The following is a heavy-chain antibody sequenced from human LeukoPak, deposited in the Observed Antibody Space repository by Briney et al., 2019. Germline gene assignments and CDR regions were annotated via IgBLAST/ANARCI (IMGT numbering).Heavy chain of an antibody. CDR2: IYYSGST. CDR3: ARTTYYYDSSGYSIDY. Sequence: SETLSLTCTVSGGSISSSSYYWGWIRRPPGKGLEWIGSIYYSGSTYYNPSLKSRVTISVDTSKNQFSLKLSSVTAADTAVYYCARTTYYYDSSGYSIDYWGQGTLVTVSS. V-gene: IGHV4-39*07. J-gene: IGHJ4*02. CDR1: GGSISSSSYY. D-gene: IGHD3-22*01.